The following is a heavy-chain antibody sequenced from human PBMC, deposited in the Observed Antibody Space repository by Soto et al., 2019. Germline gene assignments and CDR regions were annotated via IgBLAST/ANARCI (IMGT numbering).Heavy chain of an antibody. D-gene: IGHD6-19*01. V-gene: IGHV1-2*02. CDR1: GYTFTGYY. Sequence: ASVKVSCKASGYTFTGYYMHWVRQAPGQGLEWMGWINPNSGGTNYAQKFQGRVTMTRDTSISTAYMELSRLRSDDTAVYYCARVKRSASSGWYGGDYWGQGTLVTVSS. CDR3: ARVKRSASSGWYGGDY. J-gene: IGHJ4*02. CDR2: INPNSGGT.